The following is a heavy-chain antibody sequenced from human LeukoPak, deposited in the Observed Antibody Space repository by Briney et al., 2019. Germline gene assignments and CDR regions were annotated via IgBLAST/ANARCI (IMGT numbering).Heavy chain of an antibody. V-gene: IGHV3-23*01. CDR1: GFTFSSYA. CDR2: ISGSGGNT. J-gene: IGHJ4*02. CDR3: AKVGCSTCSSTSCFLGRMGFDY. Sequence: GASLRLSCAASGFTFSSYAMSWVRQAPGTGLKWVSSISGSGGNTYYADSVKGRFTISRDNSKNALYLQMNSLRADDTAVYYCAKVGCSTCSSTSCFLGRMGFDYWGQGTLVTVSS. D-gene: IGHD2-2*01.